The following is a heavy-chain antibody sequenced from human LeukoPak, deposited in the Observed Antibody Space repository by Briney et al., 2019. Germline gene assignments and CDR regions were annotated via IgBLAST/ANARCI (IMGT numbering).Heavy chain of an antibody. CDR1: SSYS. J-gene: IGHJ4*02. CDR3: ASDRGYSYGFTFDY. V-gene: IGHV4-39*07. D-gene: IGHD5-18*01. Sequence: SSYSMNRVRPPPGKGLEGIGSIYYSGSTYYNPSLKSRVTISVDTSKNQFSLKLSSVTAADTAVYYCASDRGYSYGFTFDYWGQGTLVTVSS. CDR2: IYYSGST.